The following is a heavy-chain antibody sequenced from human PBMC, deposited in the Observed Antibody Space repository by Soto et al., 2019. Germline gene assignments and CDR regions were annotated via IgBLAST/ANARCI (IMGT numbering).Heavy chain of an antibody. CDR3: ARTRWDILTGRGAFDI. CDR1: GFTFSSYG. V-gene: IGHV3-33*01. D-gene: IGHD3-9*01. CDR2: IWYDGSNK. J-gene: IGHJ3*02. Sequence: GGSLRLSCAASGFTFSSYGMHWVRQAPGKGLEWVAVIWYDGSNKYYADSVKGRFTISRDNSKNTLYLQMNSLRSEETAVYYCARTRWDILTGRGAFDIWGQGTMVTVSS.